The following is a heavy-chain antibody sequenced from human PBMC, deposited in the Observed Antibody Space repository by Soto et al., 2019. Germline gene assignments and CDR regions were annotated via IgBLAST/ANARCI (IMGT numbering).Heavy chain of an antibody. Sequence: SVKVSCKASGGTFNNYPITWVRQAPGEGLEWMGGSIPIFGTANYAQKFQGRVSISVDESTSTAYMELSSLRSEDTAVYYCARGRGYSGDDHYYYFDMDVWGQGTTVTVSS. CDR2: SIPIFGTA. V-gene: IGHV1-69*13. J-gene: IGHJ6*02. D-gene: IGHD5-12*01. CDR3: ARGRGYSGDDHYYYFDMDV. CDR1: GGTFNNYP.